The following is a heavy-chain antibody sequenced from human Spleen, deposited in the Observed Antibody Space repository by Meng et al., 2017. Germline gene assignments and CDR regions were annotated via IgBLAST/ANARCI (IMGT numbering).Heavy chain of an antibody. Sequence: ASVKVSCKASGYTFTSYAMNWVRQAPGQGLEWMGWINTNTGNPTYAQGFTGRFVFSLDTSVSTAYLQISSLKAEDTAVYYCARGPQYSSSWYFWVGWFDPCCQRTLVTVSS. D-gene: IGHD6-13*01. CDR2: INTNTGNP. CDR3: ARGPQYSSSWYFWVGWFDP. J-gene: IGHJ5*02. CDR1: GYTFTSYA. V-gene: IGHV7-4-1*02.